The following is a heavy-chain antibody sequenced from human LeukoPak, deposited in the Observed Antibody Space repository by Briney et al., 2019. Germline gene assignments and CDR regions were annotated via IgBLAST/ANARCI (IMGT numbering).Heavy chain of an antibody. V-gene: IGHV3-23*01. J-gene: IGHJ4*02. CDR2: ISGGGGST. CDR3: AKMPAYYYDSSGYAFHFDY. Sequence: GGSLRLSRAASAFTFATYAMSWVRQAPGKGLEWVSSISGGGGSTHYADSVRGRFTISRDNSKSTLYLQMNSLRAEDTAIYYCAKMPAYYYDSSGYAFHFDYWGQGTLVTVSS. D-gene: IGHD3-22*01. CDR1: AFTFATYA.